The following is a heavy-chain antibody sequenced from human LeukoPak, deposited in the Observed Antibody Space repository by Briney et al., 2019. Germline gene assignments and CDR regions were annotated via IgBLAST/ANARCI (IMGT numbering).Heavy chain of an antibody. V-gene: IGHV4-39*01. Sequence: SETLSLTCTVSGGSISSSSYYWGWIRQPPGKGLEWIGSLYYSGSTYYNPSLKSRVTISVDTSKNQFSLKLSSVTAADTAVYYCARHINPAAGTGHNWFDPWGQGTRVTVSS. CDR2: LYYSGST. CDR3: ARHINPAAGTGHNWFDP. J-gene: IGHJ5*02. CDR1: GGSISSSSYY. D-gene: IGHD6-13*01.